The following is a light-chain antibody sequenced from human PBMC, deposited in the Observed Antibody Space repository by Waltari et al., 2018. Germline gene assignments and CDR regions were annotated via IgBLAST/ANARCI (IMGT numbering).Light chain of an antibody. CDR1: SSNIGNEY. J-gene: IGLJ1*01. Sequence: QSVLTQPPSVSATPGQKVTISCSGSSSNIGNEYVYWYQKLPGTAPQLLVYDTYQRPSGIPDRFSGSKSGTSATLGITGLQTGDEAHYYCGAWDPSLTAFVFGTGTEVTVL. CDR3: GAWDPSLTAFV. V-gene: IGLV1-51*01. CDR2: DTY.